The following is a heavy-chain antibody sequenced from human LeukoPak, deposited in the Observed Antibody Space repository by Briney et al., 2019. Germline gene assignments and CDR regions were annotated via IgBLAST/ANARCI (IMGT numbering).Heavy chain of an antibody. V-gene: IGHV1-69*05. CDR1: GGTFSSYA. CDR2: IIPIFGTA. D-gene: IGHD6-19*01. CDR3: AKPLIAVAGTSAFDI. J-gene: IGHJ3*02. Sequence: SVKISCKASGGTFSSYAISWVRQAPGQGLEWMGRIIPIFGTANYAQKFQGRVTITTDESTSTAYMELSSLRSEDTAVYYCAKPLIAVAGTSAFDIWGQGTMVTVSS.